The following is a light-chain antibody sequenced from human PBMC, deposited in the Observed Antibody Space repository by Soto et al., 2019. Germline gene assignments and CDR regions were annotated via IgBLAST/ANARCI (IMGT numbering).Light chain of an antibody. J-gene: IGKJ5*01. CDR2: GAS. CDR3: QQLNSYPIT. CDR1: QSVSTY. Sequence: DIQMTQSPSSLSASVGDRVTITCRASQSVSTYLNWYQQKPGKAPNLLIYGASSLQSGVPSRFSGSGSGTDFTLTISCLQSEDFATYYCQQLNSYPITFGQGTRLEI. V-gene: IGKV1-39*01.